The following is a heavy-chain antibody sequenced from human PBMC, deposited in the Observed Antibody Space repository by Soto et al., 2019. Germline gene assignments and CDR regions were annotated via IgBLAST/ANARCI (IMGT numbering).Heavy chain of an antibody. D-gene: IGHD5-12*01. CDR1: GGSCSNFG. CDR2: IVPVFGRP. Sequence: SVTVSCTAAGGSCSNFGIGWVRQAPGQGLEWMGGIVPVFGRPNYAQRFRGRLTITADESTSTGYMELISLRSDDTAVYYCAREGSGYNCWGQGTQVSVSA. CDR3: AREGSGYNC. J-gene: IGHJ4*02. V-gene: IGHV1-69*01.